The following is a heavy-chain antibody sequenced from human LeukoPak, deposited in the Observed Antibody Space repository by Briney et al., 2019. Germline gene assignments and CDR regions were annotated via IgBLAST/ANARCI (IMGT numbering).Heavy chain of an antibody. J-gene: IGHJ4*02. CDR1: GFTFSNAW. CDR2: IYSGGSP. D-gene: IGHD4-11*01. CDR3: ARVVDRDYSDYYLDY. Sequence: PGGSLRLSCAAPGFTFSNAWMSWVRQAPGKGLEWVSVIYSGGSPYYADSVKGRFTISRDNSKNTLYLQMNSLRAEDTAVYYCARVVDRDYSDYYLDYWGQGTLVTVSS. V-gene: IGHV3-53*01.